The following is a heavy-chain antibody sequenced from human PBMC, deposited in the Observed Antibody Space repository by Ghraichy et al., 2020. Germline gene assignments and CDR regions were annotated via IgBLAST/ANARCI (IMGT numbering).Heavy chain of an antibody. J-gene: IGHJ3*02. Sequence: GGSLRLSCAASGFTFSTYTMSWVRQAPGKGLEWVSGISGSGRNIFYTESVKGRFTISIDNSKNTVSLQLNSLRAEDTAVYYCARDSLPPLSCDALDIWGQGTMVTVSS. CDR2: ISGSGRNI. CDR3: ARDSLPPLSCDALDI. CDR1: GFTFSTYT. D-gene: IGHD1-14*01. V-gene: IGHV3-23*01.